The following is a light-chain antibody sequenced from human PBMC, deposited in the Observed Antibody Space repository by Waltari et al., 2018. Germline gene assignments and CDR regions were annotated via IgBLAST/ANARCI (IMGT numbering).Light chain of an antibody. CDR2: KAS. CDR3: QQYDTYPYT. Sequence: DIQMTQSPSTLSASVGDRVTITCRASQSINSWLAWYQQKPGKAPKLLIYKASSLGNGVPSRFTGSGSGTEFTLTISSLQPDDFATYYCQQYDTYPYTFSQGTNLE. CDR1: QSINSW. V-gene: IGKV1-5*03. J-gene: IGKJ2*01.